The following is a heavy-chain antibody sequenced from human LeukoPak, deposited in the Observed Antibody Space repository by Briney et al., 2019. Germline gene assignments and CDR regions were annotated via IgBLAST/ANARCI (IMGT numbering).Heavy chain of an antibody. CDR3: ARRRSGKVEWHFDL. V-gene: IGHV1-2*06. J-gene: IGHJ2*01. Sequence: GASVKVSCKASGYTFTGYYMHWVRQAPGQGLEWMGRINPNSGGTNYAQKFQGRVTMTRDTSVRTVYLQWNSLKASDTAMYYCARRRSGKVEWHFDLWGRGTLVTVSS. CDR2: INPNSGGT. D-gene: IGHD3-3*01. CDR1: GYTFTGYY.